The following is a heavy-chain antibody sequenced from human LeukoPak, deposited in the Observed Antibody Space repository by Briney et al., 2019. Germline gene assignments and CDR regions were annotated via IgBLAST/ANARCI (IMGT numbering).Heavy chain of an antibody. V-gene: IGHV4-39*07. CDR3: ARGWFGESYFDY. Sequence: SETLSLTCTVSGASISSTTYYWGWIRQPPRKGLEWIASIYYSGSTYYNPSLKSRVTISVDTSKNQFSLKLSSVTAADTAVYYCARGWFGESYFDYWGQGTLVTVSS. J-gene: IGHJ4*02. CDR2: IYYSGST. D-gene: IGHD3-10*01. CDR1: GASISSTTYY.